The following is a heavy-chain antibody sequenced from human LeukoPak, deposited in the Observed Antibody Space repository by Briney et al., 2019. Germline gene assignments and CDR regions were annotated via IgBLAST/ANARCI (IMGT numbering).Heavy chain of an antibody. V-gene: IGHV3-30*04. J-gene: IGHJ6*02. CDR2: ISYDGSNK. CDR1: GFTLSSYA. CDR3: ARGYYYYGMDV. Sequence: GGSLRLSCAASGFTLSSYAMHWVRQAPGKGLEWVAVISYDGSNKYYADSVKGRFTIPRDNSKNTLYLQMNSLRAEDTAVYYCARGYYYYGMDVWGQGTTVTVSS.